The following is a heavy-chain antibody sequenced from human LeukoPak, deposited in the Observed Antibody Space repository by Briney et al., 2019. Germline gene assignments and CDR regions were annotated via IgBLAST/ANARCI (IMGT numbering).Heavy chain of an antibody. CDR3: TRGGLTGQMAAFDY. Sequence: GGSLRLSCAASGFTLSDYWMHWVRQVPGEGPVWVSGINGDGRSTTYADSVKGRFTISRDNAKNTIFLQMTSLRDEDTAVYYCTRGGLTGQMAAFDYWGQGALVTVSS. CDR2: INGDGRST. V-gene: IGHV3-74*01. CDR1: GFTLSDYW. J-gene: IGHJ4*02. D-gene: IGHD3-9*01.